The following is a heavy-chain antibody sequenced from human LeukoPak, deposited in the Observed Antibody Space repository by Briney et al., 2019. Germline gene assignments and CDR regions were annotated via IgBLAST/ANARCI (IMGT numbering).Heavy chain of an antibody. CDR2: MSFSGSS. D-gene: IGHD2-21*02. J-gene: IGHJ4*02. V-gene: IGHV4-39*01. CDR1: GASISNTIDC. CDR3: ARHPQAYCGGDCYSFEF. Sequence: SETLSLTCTVSGASISNTIDCWAWIRQPPGKGLEWIGSMSFSGSSDYNPSLKSRVTISLDASKNQFSLRLNSVSAADTAMYYCARHPQAYCGGDCYSFEFWGQGTLVTVSS.